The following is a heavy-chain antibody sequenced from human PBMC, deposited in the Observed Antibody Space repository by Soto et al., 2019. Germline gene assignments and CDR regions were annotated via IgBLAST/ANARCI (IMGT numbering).Heavy chain of an antibody. D-gene: IGHD6-6*01. CDR2: IWYDGSNK. J-gene: IGHJ6*03. CDR1: GFTFSSYG. Sequence: GGSLRLSCAASGFTFSSYGMHWVRQAPGKGLEWVAVIWYDGSNKYYADSVKGRFTISRDNSKNTLYLQMNSLRAEDTAVYYCARDPGYSSSSPWSLNYYYYYYMDVWGKGTTVTVSS. CDR3: ARDPGYSSSSPWSLNYYYYYYMDV. V-gene: IGHV3-33*01.